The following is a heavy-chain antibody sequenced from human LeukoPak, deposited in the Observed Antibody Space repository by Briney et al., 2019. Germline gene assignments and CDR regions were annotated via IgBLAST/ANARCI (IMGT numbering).Heavy chain of an antibody. J-gene: IGHJ6*03. CDR1: GGSISSSSYY. CDR2: IYYSGST. CDR3: ARAGITMVRGVYYYYYYMDV. D-gene: IGHD3-10*01. V-gene: IGHV4-39*07. Sequence: SETLSLTCTVSGGSISSSSYYWGWIRQPPGKGLEWIGSIYYSGSTYYNPSLKSRVTMSVDTSKNQFSLKLSSVTAADTAVYYCARAGITMVRGVYYYYYYMDVWGKGTTVTVSS.